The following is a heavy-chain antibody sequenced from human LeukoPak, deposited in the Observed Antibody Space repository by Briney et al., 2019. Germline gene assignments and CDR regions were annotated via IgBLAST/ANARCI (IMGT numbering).Heavy chain of an antibody. D-gene: IGHD3-10*01. J-gene: IGHJ4*02. V-gene: IGHV4-39*01. CDR1: GGSISSSSYY. Sequence: SETLSLTCTASGGSISSSSYYWGWIRQPPGTGLEGIGSIYYSGSTYYNPSLKSRVTISVETSKNQFSLKLSSVTAADTAVYYCARRWVQVVRGFYDYWGQGTLVTVSS. CDR3: ARRWVQVVRGFYDY. CDR2: IYYSGST.